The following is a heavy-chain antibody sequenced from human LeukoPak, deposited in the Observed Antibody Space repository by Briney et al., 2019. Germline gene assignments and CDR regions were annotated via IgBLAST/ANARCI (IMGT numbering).Heavy chain of an antibody. CDR3: ARGVAAAGTDY. CDR1: GFSVISNY. D-gene: IGHD6-13*01. V-gene: IGHV3-53*01. Sequence: GGSLRLSCAASGFSVISNYMTWVRQAPGKGLEWVSDVYSGGVTYYADSVKGRFTISRDNSKNTLYLQMNNLRVEDTAVYYCARGVAAAGTDYWGQGTLVTVSS. J-gene: IGHJ4*02. CDR2: VYSGGVT.